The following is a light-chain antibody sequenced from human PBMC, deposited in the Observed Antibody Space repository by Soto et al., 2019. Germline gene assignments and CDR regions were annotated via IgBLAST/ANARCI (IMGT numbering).Light chain of an antibody. Sequence: DIQMTQSPSTLSASVGDRVTFTCRASQSIGSWLAWYQQKPGRAPKLLIFDASTLEGGVPPRFSGSGSGTEFTLTISSLQPDDYAIYYCQHYDSYSQTFGLGTKVEIK. CDR2: DAS. V-gene: IGKV1-5*01. CDR3: QHYDSYSQT. CDR1: QSIGSW. J-gene: IGKJ1*01.